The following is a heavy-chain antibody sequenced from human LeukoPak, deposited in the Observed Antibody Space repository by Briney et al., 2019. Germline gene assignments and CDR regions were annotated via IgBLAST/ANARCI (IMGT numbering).Heavy chain of an antibody. CDR1: GYSFTSYW. CDR2: IYPGDSDT. Sequence: GESLKISCKGSGYSFTSYWIGWVRQMPGKGLEWMGIIYPGDSDTRYSPSFQGQVTISADKSISTAYLQWSSLKASDTAMYYCARFLGYSYGYSYFDYWSQGTLVTVSS. D-gene: IGHD5-18*01. J-gene: IGHJ4*02. CDR3: ARFLGYSYGYSYFDY. V-gene: IGHV5-51*01.